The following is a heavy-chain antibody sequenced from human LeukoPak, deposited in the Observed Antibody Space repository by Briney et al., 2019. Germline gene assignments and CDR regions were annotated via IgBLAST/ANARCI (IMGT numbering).Heavy chain of an antibody. D-gene: IGHD1-26*01. Sequence: SETLSLTCTVSGGSISSSSYYWGWIRQPPGKGLEWIGSIYYSGSTYYNPSLKSRVTISVDTSKNQFSLKLSSVTAADTAVYYCARRYSGSYNVDYWGQGTLVTVSS. J-gene: IGHJ4*02. CDR3: ARRYSGSYNVDY. V-gene: IGHV4-39*01. CDR2: IYYSGST. CDR1: GGSISSSSYY.